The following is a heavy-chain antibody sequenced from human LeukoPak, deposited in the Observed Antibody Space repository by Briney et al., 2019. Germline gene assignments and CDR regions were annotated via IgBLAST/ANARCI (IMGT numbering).Heavy chain of an antibody. V-gene: IGHV3-53*01. CDR1: GFTVSSNY. D-gene: IGHD3-22*01. CDR2: IYSGGST. CDR3: ARERIKYYYDSSGYYYDYYYSMDV. J-gene: IGHJ6*02. Sequence: GGSLRLSCAASGFTVSSNYMSWVRQAPGKGLEWVSVIYSGGSTYYADSVKGRFTISRDNSKNTLYLQMNSLRAEDTAVYYCARERIKYYYDSSGYYYDYYYSMDVWGQGTTVTVSS.